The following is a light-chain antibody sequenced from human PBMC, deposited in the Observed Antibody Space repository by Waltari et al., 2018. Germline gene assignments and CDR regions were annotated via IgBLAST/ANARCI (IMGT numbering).Light chain of an antibody. CDR2: EVT. J-gene: IGLJ1*01. Sequence: QSGLAQPASASGSPGQSITITCTGTSSDVGNYNLVSWYQQRPCKAPRLFIYEVTKRAPGTADRFSDSKAGNTASLSISGLQAQEDEADYYCCSYVGLGTYVFGTGTKVTV. CDR3: CSYVGLGTYV. V-gene: IGLV2-23*02. CDR1: SSDVGNYNL.